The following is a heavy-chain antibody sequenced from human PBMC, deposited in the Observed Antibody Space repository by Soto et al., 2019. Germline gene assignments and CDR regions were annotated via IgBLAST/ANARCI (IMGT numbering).Heavy chain of an antibody. CDR3: ASSDRSGFGFDY. D-gene: IGHD3-22*01. CDR1: GGSISSSSYY. Sequence: SETLSLTCTVSGGSISSSSYYWGWIRQPPGKGLEWIGNIFYSGGTYYTPSLKSRVTINPDTSKNQFSLQLNSVTPEDTALYYCASSDRSGFGFDYWGQGTLVTVSS. J-gene: IGHJ4*02. CDR2: IFYSGGT. V-gene: IGHV4-39*01.